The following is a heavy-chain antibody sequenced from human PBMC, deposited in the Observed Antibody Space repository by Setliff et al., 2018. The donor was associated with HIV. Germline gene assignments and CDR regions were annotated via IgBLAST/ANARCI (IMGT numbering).Heavy chain of an antibody. Sequence: SETLSLTCTVSGGSISSYYWSWIRQPPGEGLEWIGYIYYSGSTNYNPSLKSRVTISVDTSKNQFSLKLSSVTAADTAVYYCARGSSWQYYYYYYMDVWGKGTTVTVSS. J-gene: IGHJ6*03. CDR2: IYYSGST. CDR1: GGSISSYY. D-gene: IGHD6-13*01. CDR3: ARGSSWQYYYYYYMDV. V-gene: IGHV4-59*01.